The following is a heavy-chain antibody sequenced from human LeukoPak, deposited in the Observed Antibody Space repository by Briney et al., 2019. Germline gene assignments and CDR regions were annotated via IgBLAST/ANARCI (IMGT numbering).Heavy chain of an antibody. CDR3: ARVKDYDSSGYSSFDY. Sequence: GESLRLSCITSGFTFSTHTMNWLRQAPGKGLEWVSSISGRVDSEFYADSVKGRFIISRDTAKNSVYLQMNSLRAEDTAVYYCARVKDYDSSGYSSFDYWGQGTLVTVSS. CDR1: GFTFSTHT. CDR2: ISGRVDSE. J-gene: IGHJ4*02. V-gene: IGHV3-21*06. D-gene: IGHD3-22*01.